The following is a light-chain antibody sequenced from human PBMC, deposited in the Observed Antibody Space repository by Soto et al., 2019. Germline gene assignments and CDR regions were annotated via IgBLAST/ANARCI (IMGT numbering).Light chain of an antibody. CDR1: QGIRND. V-gene: IGKV1-6*02. Sequence: AIQMTQSPSSLSASVGDRVTITCRASQGIRNDLGWYQQKPGKAPQFLIYSASSLQSGVPSRFNAIGSGTDFTLTISSLQPEDFATYSCLQDYNEPLTFGQGTKVE. J-gene: IGKJ1*01. CDR3: LQDYNEPLT. CDR2: SAS.